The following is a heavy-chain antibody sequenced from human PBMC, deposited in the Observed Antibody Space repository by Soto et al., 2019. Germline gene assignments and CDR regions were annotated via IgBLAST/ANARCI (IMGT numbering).Heavy chain of an antibody. D-gene: IGHD3-22*01. V-gene: IGHV1-69*13. Sequence: GASVKVSCKASGGTFSSYAISWVRQAPGQGXEWMGGIIPIFGTANYAQKFQGRVTITADESTSTAYMELSSLRSEDTAVYYCARCLQHNERGVDYYDSSGYYYAGYDPFDIWGQGTMVTVSS. CDR1: GGTFSSYA. CDR3: ARCLQHNERGVDYYDSSGYYYAGYDPFDI. J-gene: IGHJ3*02. CDR2: IIPIFGTA.